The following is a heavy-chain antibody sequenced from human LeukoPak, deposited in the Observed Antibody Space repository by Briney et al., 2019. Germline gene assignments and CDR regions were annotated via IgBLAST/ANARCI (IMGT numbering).Heavy chain of an antibody. Sequence: GASVKVSCKASGHTFTGYYMHWVRQAPGQGLEWMGWINPNSGGTTYAQRFQGRVTMTRDTSISTVYMELSSLRSDDTAVYYCAKESISSYLNWGQGTLVTVSS. CDR1: GHTFTGYY. D-gene: IGHD6-13*01. CDR3: AKESISSYLN. V-gene: IGHV1-2*02. J-gene: IGHJ4*02. CDR2: INPNSGGT.